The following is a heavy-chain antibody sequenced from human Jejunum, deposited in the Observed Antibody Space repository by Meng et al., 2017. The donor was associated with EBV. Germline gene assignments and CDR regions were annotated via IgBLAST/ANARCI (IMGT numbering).Heavy chain of an antibody. CDR2: IDDSGTT. V-gene: IGHV4-39*07. CDR1: GGSLRSSVYY. D-gene: IGHD2-2*01. Sequence: VQMSREGMGKRSETLSLTCTVSGGSLRSSVYYWGWIRQPPGKGLRWIGSIDDSGTTYYNPSFRSRVTISVDTSKNQFSLKLNSVIAADTAVYYCVRAGYCSSTTCPRWFDYWGQGTLVTVSS. CDR3: VRAGYCSSTTCPRWFDY. J-gene: IGHJ5*01.